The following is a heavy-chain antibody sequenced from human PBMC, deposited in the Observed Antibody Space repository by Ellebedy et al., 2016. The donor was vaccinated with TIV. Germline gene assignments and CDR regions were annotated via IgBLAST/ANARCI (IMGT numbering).Heavy chain of an antibody. D-gene: IGHD6-19*01. Sequence: ASVKVSCKASGYTFTNYGVTWVRQGPGQGLEWVGWINAGNGNTKYSQKFQGRVTITRDTSASTAYMELSSLRSEDTAVYYCARETSRQWLGPSDYWGQGTLVTVSS. J-gene: IGHJ4*02. CDR2: INAGNGNT. CDR1: GYTFTNYG. V-gene: IGHV1-3*01. CDR3: ARETSRQWLGPSDY.